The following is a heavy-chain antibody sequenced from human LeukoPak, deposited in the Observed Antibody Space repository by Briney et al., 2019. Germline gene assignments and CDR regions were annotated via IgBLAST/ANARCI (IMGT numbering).Heavy chain of an antibody. D-gene: IGHD1-26*01. CDR3: ARSSAYYNEADI. V-gene: IGHV1-46*01. CDR2: INPSGGST. J-gene: IGHJ3*02. Sequence: ASVKVSCKTSGYSFTSYYIHWVRQAPGQGLEWMGIINPSGGSTTYAQKFQGRLTMASDTPTSTVYMELSSLRSEDTAMYYCARSSAYYNEADIWGQGTMVTVSS. CDR1: GYSFTSYY.